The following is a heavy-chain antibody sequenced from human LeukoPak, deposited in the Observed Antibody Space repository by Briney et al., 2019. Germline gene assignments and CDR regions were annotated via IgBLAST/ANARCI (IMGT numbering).Heavy chain of an antibody. Sequence: PSETLSLTCAVSVVSIMFGSYCAGWIRQPPGEGLGWIGSIYYSGSTYYNPSLKSRVTISVDTSKNQFSLQLSSVTAADTAVYHCARPLWFREPYMDGWGKGTTVTVSS. V-gene: IGHV4-39*01. CDR2: IYYSGST. CDR3: ARPLWFREPYMDG. J-gene: IGHJ6*03. CDR1: VVSIMFGSYC. D-gene: IGHD3-10*01.